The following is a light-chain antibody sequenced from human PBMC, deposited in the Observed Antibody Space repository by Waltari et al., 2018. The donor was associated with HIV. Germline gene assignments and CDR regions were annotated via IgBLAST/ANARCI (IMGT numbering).Light chain of an antibody. CDR1: SSNIGNNY. V-gene: IGLV1-51*01. CDR2: DNH. Sequence: QSVLTQPPSVSAAPGQMVTISCSGSSSNIGNNYVSWYQQLPGTAPKLLIYDNHKPPSGIPDRFSGSKSGTAATLGITGRQTGDEADYYCGAWDSSLSAVVFGGGTKLIVL. J-gene: IGLJ2*01. CDR3: GAWDSSLSAVV.